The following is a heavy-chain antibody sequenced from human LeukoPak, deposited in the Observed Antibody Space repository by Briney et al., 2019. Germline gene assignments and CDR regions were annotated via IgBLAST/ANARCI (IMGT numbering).Heavy chain of an antibody. V-gene: IGHV1-2*02. CDR2: IHPISGAT. CDR1: GYTFTGYY. J-gene: IGHJ4*02. D-gene: IGHD3-10*01. CDR3: ARDGPAQMVDFDY. Sequence: ASAKVSCKASGYTFTGYYLHWVRQAPGQGLECMGWIHPISGATSYAQRFQGRVAMTRDTSISTAYMELSRLRPDDTAVYYCARDGPAQMVDFDYWGQGSQVTVSS.